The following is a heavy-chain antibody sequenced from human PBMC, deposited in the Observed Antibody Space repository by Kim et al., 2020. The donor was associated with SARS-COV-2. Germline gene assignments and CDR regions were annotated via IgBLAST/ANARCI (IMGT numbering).Heavy chain of an antibody. CDR1: GGSISSHY. J-gene: IGHJ5*02. D-gene: IGHD2-15*01. V-gene: IGHV4-59*11. CDR2: IYYSGST. Sequence: SETLSLTCAVSGGSISSHYWSWIRQPPGKGLEWIGHIYYSGSTKYNPSLKSRVTISIDKSSNQFSLRLTSVTAADSAVYFCARDQGYCSGGSCLNWFDPWCQGTLVTVSS. CDR3: ARDQGYCSGGSCLNWFDP.